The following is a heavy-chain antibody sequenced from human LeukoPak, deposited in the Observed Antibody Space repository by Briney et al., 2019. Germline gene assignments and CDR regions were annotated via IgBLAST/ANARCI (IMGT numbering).Heavy chain of an antibody. J-gene: IGHJ4*02. CDR3: AKGGLTRAYFDY. Sequence: GRSLRLSCAASGSTFSSYGMHWVRQAPGKGLEWVAVIWYDGSNKDYADSVKGRFTISRDNSKNTLYLQMNSLRAEDTAVYYCAKGGLTRAYFDYWGQGTLVTVSS. CDR1: GSTFSSYG. V-gene: IGHV3-33*06. CDR2: IWYDGSNK. D-gene: IGHD1-14*01.